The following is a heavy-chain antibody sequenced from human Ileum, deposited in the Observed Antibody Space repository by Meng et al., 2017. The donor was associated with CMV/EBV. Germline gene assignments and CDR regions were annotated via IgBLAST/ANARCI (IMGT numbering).Heavy chain of an antibody. J-gene: IGHJ3*01. V-gene: IGHV3-23*01. Sequence: GESLKISCAASGFTFSSYAMSWVRQTPGKGLDWVSSISGSGGSTYYADSVKGRFTISGDRIKNTLYLQMNSLRAEDTAIYYCARHNYGYPDDAFHLWGQGTMVTVSS. CDR2: ISGSGGST. D-gene: IGHD5-18*01. CDR1: GFTFSSYA. CDR3: ARHNYGYPDDAFHL.